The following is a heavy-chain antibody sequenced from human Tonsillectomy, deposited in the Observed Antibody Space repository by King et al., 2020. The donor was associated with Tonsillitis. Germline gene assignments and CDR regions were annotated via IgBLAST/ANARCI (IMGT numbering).Heavy chain of an antibody. D-gene: IGHD3-10*01. CDR3: ASYCRGIIISYGVDG. Sequence: VQLVESGGGLVQPGGSLRLSCAASGFTFSSSAMSWVRQAPGKGLEWVSGISGSGGVTDYADSVKGRFTISRDNSKNTLYLQMNSLRAEDTAVYHCASYCRGIIISYGVDGWGQGSTVT. CDR1: GFTFSSSA. J-gene: IGHJ6*01. CDR2: ISGSGGVT. V-gene: IGHV3-23*04.